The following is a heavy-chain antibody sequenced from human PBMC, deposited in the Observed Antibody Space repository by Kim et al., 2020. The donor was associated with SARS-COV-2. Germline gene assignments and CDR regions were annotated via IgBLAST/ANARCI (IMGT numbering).Heavy chain of an antibody. V-gene: IGHV3-33*06. CDR1: GFTFSSYG. CDR2: IWSDGSNK. J-gene: IGHJ6*02. CDR3: AKERTMVRDRYYYYVMDG. D-gene: IGHD3-10*01. Sequence: GGSLRLSCAASGFTFSSYGMHWVRQAPGKGLEWVAGIWSDGSNKYYADSVKGRFTISRDNSKDTLYMQMNRLSDEDTAVYYCAKERTMVRDRYYYYVMDGWGEGATFTVSS.